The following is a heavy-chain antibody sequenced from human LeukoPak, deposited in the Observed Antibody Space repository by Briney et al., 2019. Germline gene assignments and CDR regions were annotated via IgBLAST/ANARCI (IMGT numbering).Heavy chain of an antibody. CDR2: INPSGGST. Sequence: AASVRVSCEASGYTFTSYYMHWVRQAPGQGLEWMGIINPSGGSTSYARKFQGRVTMTRDTSTSTVYMELSSLRSEDTAVYYCARDGLRFLGRAFDIWGQGTMVTVSS. D-gene: IGHD3-3*01. V-gene: IGHV1-46*01. CDR3: ARDGLRFLGRAFDI. J-gene: IGHJ3*02. CDR1: GYTFTSYY.